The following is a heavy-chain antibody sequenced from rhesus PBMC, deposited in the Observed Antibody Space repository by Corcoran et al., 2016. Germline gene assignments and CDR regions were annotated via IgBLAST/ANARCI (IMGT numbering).Heavy chain of an antibody. D-gene: IGHD6-25*01. V-gene: IGHV4-173*01. J-gene: IGHJ4*01. CDR1: DGSISSNY. CDR3: ARGGYSGSWNLGYFDY. CDR2: ISGHGGST. Sequence: QLQLQESGPGLVKPSETLSLTCAVSDGSISSNYWSWIRQPPGKGLELIGRISGHGGSTYYNPSLSSRVTISTDTSKNQFSLKLSSVTAADTAVYYCARGGYSGSWNLGYFDYWGQGVLVTVSS.